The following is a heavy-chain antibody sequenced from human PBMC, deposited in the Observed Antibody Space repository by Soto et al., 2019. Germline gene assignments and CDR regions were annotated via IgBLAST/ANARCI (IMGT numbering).Heavy chain of an antibody. J-gene: IGHJ4*02. V-gene: IGHV3-23*01. D-gene: IGHD6-19*01. CDR3: ATKQAGTHPFDY. CDR2: ISTSGGTT. CDR1: EFTFSSYS. Sequence: GSLRLSCAASEFTFSSYSMNWVRQAPGKGLEWVSVISTSGGTTYYADSVKGRFTISRDNSKNTLYLQMNSLRAEDTAVYYCATKQAGTHPFDYWGQGTLVTVSS.